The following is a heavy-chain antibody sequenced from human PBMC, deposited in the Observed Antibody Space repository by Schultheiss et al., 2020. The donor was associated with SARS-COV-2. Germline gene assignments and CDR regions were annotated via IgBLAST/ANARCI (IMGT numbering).Heavy chain of an antibody. J-gene: IGHJ5*02. CDR2: ISSSSTYT. CDR3: ASTWGSTNR. Sequence: GGSLRLSCAVSGFTFSDYYMSWIRQAPGKGLEWVSYISSSSTYTNYADSVKGRFTISRDNANNSLYLQMNSLRAEDTAVYYCASTWGSTNRWGQGTLVTVSS. D-gene: IGHD2-2*01. V-gene: IGHV3-11*03. CDR1: GFTFSDYY.